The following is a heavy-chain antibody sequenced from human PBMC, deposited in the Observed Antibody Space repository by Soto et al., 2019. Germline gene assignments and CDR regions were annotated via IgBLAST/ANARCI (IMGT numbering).Heavy chain of an antibody. CDR2: TYYRTNWHN. J-gene: IGHJ6*02. Sequence: QLQQSGPRLVKPSQTLSLTCAISGDSVSSKSGAWNWIRQSPSRGLEWLGRTYYRTNWHNDSAVSVRSRIIINPDTSKTHLSLQLHSVPPEDTGVYYCARDRANYGMDFWGQGTTVTVSS. CDR3: ARDRANYGMDF. V-gene: IGHV6-1*01. D-gene: IGHD3-10*01. CDR1: GDSVSSKSGA.